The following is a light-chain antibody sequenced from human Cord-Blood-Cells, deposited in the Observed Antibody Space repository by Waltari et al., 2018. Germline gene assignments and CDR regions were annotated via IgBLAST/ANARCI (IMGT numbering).Light chain of an antibody. J-gene: IGLJ3*02. V-gene: IGLV2-23*01. CDR1: SSAAGSYNL. CDR3: CSYAGSSTWV. Sequence: QSALTQPASVSGSPGQSLTISCTGTSSAAGSYNLVSWYQQHQGKDPKLMIYEGSKRPSGVSNRFSGSKSGNTASLTISGLQAEDEADYYCCSYAGSSTWVFGGGTKLTVL. CDR2: EGS.